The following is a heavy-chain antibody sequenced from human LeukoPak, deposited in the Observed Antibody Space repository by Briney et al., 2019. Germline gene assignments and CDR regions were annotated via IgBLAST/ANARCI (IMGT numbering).Heavy chain of an antibody. CDR2: ISAYNGNT. D-gene: IGHD3-22*01. V-gene: IGHV1-18*01. Sequence: ASVKVSCKASGYTFTSYGISWVRQAPGQGLEWMGWISAYNGNTNYAQKLQGRVTMTTDTSTSTAYMELRSLRSDDTAVYYCARALDITMIVVVITNHEDALDIWGQGTMVTVSS. CDR1: GYTFTSYG. CDR3: ARALDITMIVVVITNHEDALDI. J-gene: IGHJ3*02.